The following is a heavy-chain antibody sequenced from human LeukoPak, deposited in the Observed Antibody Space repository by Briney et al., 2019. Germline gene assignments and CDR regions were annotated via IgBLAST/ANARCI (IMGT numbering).Heavy chain of an antibody. CDR1: GGSFSGYY. V-gene: IGHV4-34*01. J-gene: IGHJ5*02. Sequence: PSETLSLTCAVYGGSFSGYYWSWIRQPPGKGLEWIGEINHSGSTNYSPSLKSRVTISVGTSKNQFSLKLSSVTAADTAVYYCARHRCSGGSCYPMNWFDPWGQGTLVTVSS. CDR2: INHSGST. CDR3: ARHRCSGGSCYPMNWFDP. D-gene: IGHD2-15*01.